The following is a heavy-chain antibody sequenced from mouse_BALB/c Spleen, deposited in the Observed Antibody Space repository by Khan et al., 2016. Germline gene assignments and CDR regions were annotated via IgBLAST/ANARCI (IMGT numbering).Heavy chain of an antibody. CDR1: GYSFTGYT. V-gene: IGHV1-18*01. D-gene: IGHD2-10*01. CDR3: ARSYKEPGFAY. J-gene: IGHJ3*01. CDR2: INPYTGGT. Sequence: VQLQQSGPELVKPGASLKISCKASGYSFTGYTINWVKQSQGKNLEWIGLINPYTGGTIYNQKFKGKATLTVDKSSSTAYMELLSLTSEDSVVFYCARSYKEPGFAYWGQGTLVTVAA.